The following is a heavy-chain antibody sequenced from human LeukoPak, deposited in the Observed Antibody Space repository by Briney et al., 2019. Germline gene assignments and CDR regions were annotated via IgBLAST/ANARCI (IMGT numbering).Heavy chain of an antibody. V-gene: IGHV4-39*07. CDR3: ARGRRSWLGRTFAFDI. Sequence: PSETLSLTCTVSGGSISSGTHYWSWIRQPPGKGLEWIGEINHSGSTNYNPSLKSRVTISVDTSKNQFSLKLSSVTAADTAVYYCARGRRSWLGRTFAFDIWGQGTMVTVSS. D-gene: IGHD3-16*01. CDR2: INHSGST. CDR1: GGSISSGTHY. J-gene: IGHJ3*02.